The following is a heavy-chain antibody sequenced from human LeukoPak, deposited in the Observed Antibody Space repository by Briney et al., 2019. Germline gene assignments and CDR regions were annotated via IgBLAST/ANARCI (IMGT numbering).Heavy chain of an antibody. Sequence: PGGSLRLSCAASEFTFSDYYMTWIRQAPGKGLEWVSVMYSGGRTFYADSVEGRFTISRDNSRNTLYLQMNSLRADDTAVYYCASLIVATDLGVDAFDIWGQGTMVSVSS. V-gene: IGHV3-66*01. CDR2: MYSGGRT. CDR1: EFTFSDYY. J-gene: IGHJ3*02. CDR3: ASLIVATDLGVDAFDI. D-gene: IGHD3-22*01.